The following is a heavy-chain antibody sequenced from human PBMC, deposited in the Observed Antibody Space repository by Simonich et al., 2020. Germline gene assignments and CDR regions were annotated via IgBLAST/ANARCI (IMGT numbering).Heavy chain of an antibody. Sequence: QVQLQQWGAGLLKPSETLSLTCAVYGGYFSGYYWRWIRQPPEKGLEWFGEINHSGSTNYTPSLNRPVTISVDTSKNQFSLKLSSVTAADTAVYYCARGLRVAAAGTAFQHWGQGTLVTVSS. J-gene: IGHJ1*01. CDR1: GGYFSGYY. CDR2: INHSGST. D-gene: IGHD6-13*01. V-gene: IGHV4-34*01. CDR3: ARGLRVAAAGTAFQH.